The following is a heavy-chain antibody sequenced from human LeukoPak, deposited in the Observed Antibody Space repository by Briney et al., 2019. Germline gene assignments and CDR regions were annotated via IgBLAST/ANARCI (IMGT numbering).Heavy chain of an antibody. CDR2: ISPDGGTT. V-gene: IGHV3-21*06. Sequence: GGYLRLSCEATGFTFSSISMNWVRQAPGKGLEWVSSISPDGGTTYHADSVKGRFSTSRDNTESSLYLQMNSLRAEDTAVYYCAREYYYDSSGYENEFDYWGQGTLVTVSS. CDR3: AREYYYDSSGYENEFDY. CDR1: GFTFSSIS. D-gene: IGHD3-22*01. J-gene: IGHJ4*02.